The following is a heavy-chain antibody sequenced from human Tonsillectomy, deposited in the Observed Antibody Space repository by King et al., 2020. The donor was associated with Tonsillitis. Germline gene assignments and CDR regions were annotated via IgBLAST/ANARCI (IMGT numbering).Heavy chain of an antibody. J-gene: IGHJ6*02. D-gene: IGHD6-19*01. Sequence: VQLVESGAEVKKPGESLKISCKGSGYSFTSHWIAWVRQMPGKGLEWMGIIYPADSDTRYSPSFQGQVTISADKSISTAYLQWSSLKASDTAMYYCARHLDSGPYPYYYGMDVWGQGTTVTVSS. CDR1: GYSFTSHW. CDR3: ARHLDSGPYPYYYGMDV. V-gene: IGHV5-51*01. CDR2: IYPADSDT.